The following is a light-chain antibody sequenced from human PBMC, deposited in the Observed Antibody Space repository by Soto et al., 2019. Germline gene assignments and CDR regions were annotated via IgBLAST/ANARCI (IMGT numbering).Light chain of an antibody. J-gene: IGLJ1*01. CDR2: EVS. CDR3: SSYTSSSPYV. Sequence: QSPLTQHPSVSGSPGQSITISCTGTSSDFGGYNYVSWYQQHPGKAPKLMIYEVSNRPSGVSNRFSGSKSGNTASLTISGLQAEDEADYYCSSYTSSSPYVFGTGTKVTVL. CDR1: SSDFGGYNY. V-gene: IGLV2-14*01.